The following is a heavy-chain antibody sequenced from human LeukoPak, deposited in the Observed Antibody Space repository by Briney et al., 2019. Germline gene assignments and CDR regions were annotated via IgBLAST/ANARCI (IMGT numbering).Heavy chain of an antibody. CDR2: INSDGSGT. CDR3: AKAVYSAASRFDY. J-gene: IGHJ4*02. V-gene: IGHV3-74*01. Sequence: GGSLRLSCAASGFTFSSYWMHWVRQAPGKGLVWVSRINSDGSGTSYADSVKGRFTISRDNAKNTLYLQMNSLRAEDTAVYYCAKAVYSAASRFDYWGQGTLVTVSS. CDR1: GFTFSSYW. D-gene: IGHD2-21*01.